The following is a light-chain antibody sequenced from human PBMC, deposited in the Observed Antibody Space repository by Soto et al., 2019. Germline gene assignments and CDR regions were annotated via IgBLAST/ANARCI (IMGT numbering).Light chain of an antibody. J-gene: IGLJ3*02. CDR3: CSYGGSYTGV. CDR2: DVS. Sequence: QSALTQPRSVSGSPGQSVTISCTGASGDVGGYNFVSWYQQHPGKAPTLMIFDVSQRPSGVPDRFSGSKSGNTASLTISGLQAEDEAYYYCCSYGGSYTGVFGGGTKLTVL. V-gene: IGLV2-11*01. CDR1: SGDVGGYNF.